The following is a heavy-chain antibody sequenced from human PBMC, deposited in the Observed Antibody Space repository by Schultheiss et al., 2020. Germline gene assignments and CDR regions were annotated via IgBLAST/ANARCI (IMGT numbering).Heavy chain of an antibody. CDR3: ARVLRFLEWGFDY. V-gene: IGHV3-7*03. Sequence: GESLKISCAASGFTFSSYWMSWVRQAPGKGLEWVANIKQDGSEKYYVDSVKGRFTISRDNAKNSLYLQMNSLRAEDTAVYYCARVLRFLEWGFDYWGQGTLVTVSS. D-gene: IGHD3-3*01. CDR2: IKQDGSEK. CDR1: GFTFSSYW. J-gene: IGHJ4*02.